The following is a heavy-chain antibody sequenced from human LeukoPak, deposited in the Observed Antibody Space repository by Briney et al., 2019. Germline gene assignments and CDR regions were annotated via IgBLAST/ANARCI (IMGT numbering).Heavy chain of an antibody. CDR2: IWYDGSNK. CDR3: AKEGQSGYSYGYDY. D-gene: IGHD5-18*01. J-gene: IGHJ4*02. CDR1: GFTFXSYG. V-gene: IGHV3-33*06. Sequence: XCAXSGFTFXSYGMHWVRQAPGKGLEWVAVIWYDGSNKYYADSVKGRFTIYRDNSKNTLYLQMNSLRAEDTAVYYCAKEGQSGYSYGYDYWGQGTLVTVSS.